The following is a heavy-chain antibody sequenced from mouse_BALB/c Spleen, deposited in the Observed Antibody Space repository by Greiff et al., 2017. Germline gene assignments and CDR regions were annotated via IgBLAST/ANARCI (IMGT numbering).Heavy chain of an antibody. D-gene: IGHD2-4*01. Sequence: EVQLQQSGPELVKPGASVMISCKASGYTFTDYNMPWVKQSHGKSLEWIGYIYPYNGGTGYNQKFKSKATLTVDNSTSTAYMELRSLTSEDSAVYYCARGDYDDAMDYWGQGTSVTVSA. V-gene: IGHV1S29*02. CDR3: ARGDYDDAMDY. CDR1: GYTFTDYN. J-gene: IGHJ4*01. CDR2: IYPYNGGT.